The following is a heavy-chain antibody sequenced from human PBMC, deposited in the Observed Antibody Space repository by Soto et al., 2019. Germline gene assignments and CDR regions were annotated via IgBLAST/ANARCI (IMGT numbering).Heavy chain of an antibody. CDR3: ARESRYYDILTGYYYYYGMDV. Sequence: PSETLSLTCTVSGGSISSGDYYWSWIRQPPGKGLEWIGYIYYSGSTYYNPSLKSRVTTSVDTSKNQFSLKLSSVTAADTAVYYCARESRYYDILTGYYYYYGMDVWGQGTTVTVSS. CDR1: GGSISSGDYY. CDR2: IYYSGST. D-gene: IGHD3-9*01. V-gene: IGHV4-30-4*01. J-gene: IGHJ6*02.